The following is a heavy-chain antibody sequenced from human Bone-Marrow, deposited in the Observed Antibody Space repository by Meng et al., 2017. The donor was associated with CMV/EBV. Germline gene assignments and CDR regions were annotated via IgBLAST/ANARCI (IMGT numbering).Heavy chain of an antibody. V-gene: IGHV1-2*02. CDR2: INPHSGGT. J-gene: IGHJ6*02. Sequence: ASVKVSCKAAGYTFTGYYIHWVRQAPGQGLEWMGWINPHSGGTKYAQSFQGRVTMTRDTSTSTVSMELSGLRSDDTAVYFCAKNGRGYSYGLYAMEVWGQGTTVPVSS. CDR3: AKNGRGYSYGLYAMEV. D-gene: IGHD5-18*01. CDR1: GYTFTGYY.